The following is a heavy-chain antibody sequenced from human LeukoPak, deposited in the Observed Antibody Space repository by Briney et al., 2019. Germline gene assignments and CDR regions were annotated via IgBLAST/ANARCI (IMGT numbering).Heavy chain of an antibody. CDR3: ARHVTIPAAGTPRHFDS. Sequence: PSETLSLTCTVSGGSISSGDYYWSWIRQPPGKGLEWIGYIYYSGSTYYNPSLKSRVTISVDTSKNQFSLKLSSVTAADTAVFFCARHVTIPAAGTPRHFDSWGQGALVTVSS. J-gene: IGHJ4*02. CDR1: GGSISSGDYY. V-gene: IGHV4-30-4*01. CDR2: IYYSGST. D-gene: IGHD6-13*01.